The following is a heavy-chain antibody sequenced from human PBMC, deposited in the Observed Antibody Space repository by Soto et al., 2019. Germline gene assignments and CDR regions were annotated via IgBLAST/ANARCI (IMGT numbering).Heavy chain of an antibody. Sequence: GSLRLSCAPSGLTFSSYWRHRVREAQGKVLVWFSRINSDGSSTSYAASVKGRFTISRDNAKNTLYLQMNSLRAEDTAVYYCARGSSGSVAGSSYYGGMGVWGQGTTITVSS. CDR1: GLTFSSYW. V-gene: IGHV3-74*01. D-gene: IGHD3-10*01. CDR3: ARGSSGSVAGSSYYGGMGV. CDR2: INSDGSST. J-gene: IGHJ6*02.